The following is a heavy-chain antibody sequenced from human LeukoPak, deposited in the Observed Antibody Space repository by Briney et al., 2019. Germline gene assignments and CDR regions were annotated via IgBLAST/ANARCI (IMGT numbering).Heavy chain of an antibody. CDR3: ARIIIMGPTRWFDP. Sequence: KASETLSLTCTVSGGSISSGSYYWSWIRQPAGKGLEWVGRIYTSGSTIYNPSLKSRVTISLDTSKNQFSLKLSSVTAADTALYYCARIIIMGPTRWFDPWGQGILVTVSS. J-gene: IGHJ5*02. V-gene: IGHV4-61*02. CDR2: IYTSGST. D-gene: IGHD1-26*01. CDR1: GGSISSGSYY.